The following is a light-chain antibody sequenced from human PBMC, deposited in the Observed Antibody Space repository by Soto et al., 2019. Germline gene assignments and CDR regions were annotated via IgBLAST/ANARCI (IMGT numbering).Light chain of an antibody. CDR2: KVS. Sequence: DVVMTQSPLSLPVTIGQPASISCRSSQSLVHSSGNTFLNWFQQRPGQSPRRLIYKVSNRDSGVPDRVSGSGSGTDFTLKISRVEAEDVGVYYCMQGTHWPLTFGGGTKVEIK. CDR3: MQGTHWPLT. CDR1: QSLVHSSGNTF. J-gene: IGKJ4*01. V-gene: IGKV2-30*02.